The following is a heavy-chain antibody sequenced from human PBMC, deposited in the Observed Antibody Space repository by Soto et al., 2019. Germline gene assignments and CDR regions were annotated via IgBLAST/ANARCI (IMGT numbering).Heavy chain of an antibody. D-gene: IGHD6-19*01. Sequence: PGGSLRLSCAASGFTFSSYEMNWVRQAPGKGLEWVSYISSSGSTIYYADSVKGRFTISRDNAKNSLYLQMNSLRAEDTAVYYCARVQVEQWLVHYFDYWGQGTLVTVSS. CDR2: ISSSGSTI. CDR1: GFTFSSYE. V-gene: IGHV3-48*03. CDR3: ARVQVEQWLVHYFDY. J-gene: IGHJ4*02.